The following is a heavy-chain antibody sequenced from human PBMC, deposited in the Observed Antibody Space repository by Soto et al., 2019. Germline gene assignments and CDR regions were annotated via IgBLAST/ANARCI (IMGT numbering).Heavy chain of an antibody. Sequence: QVQLEESGPGLVKPSQTLSLTCTVSGASISSGDDYWTWIRQPPGKGLEWIGYIYYTGSTYCNPSLKSRLSISVDTSKNQFSLQVTSVTVADTAVYYCARVPRVAPYHFDYWGQGSLVTVSS. J-gene: IGHJ4*02. CDR2: IYYTGST. D-gene: IGHD2-2*01. CDR1: GASISSGDDY. V-gene: IGHV4-30-4*01. CDR3: ARVPRVAPYHFDY.